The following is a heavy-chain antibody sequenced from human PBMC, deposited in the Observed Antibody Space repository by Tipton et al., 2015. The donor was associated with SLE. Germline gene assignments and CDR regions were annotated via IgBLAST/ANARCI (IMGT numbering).Heavy chain of an antibody. J-gene: IGHJ4*02. CDR2: IHYSGRT. CDR3: ARGQGYPYFDY. CDR1: GDSISSDGYY. D-gene: IGHD5-12*01. Sequence: LRLSCTVSGDSISSDGYYWAWIRQHPGKGLEWLGYIHYSGRTHYNTSLQSRLTMSVDTSKNQFSLNLNSVAAADTAVYFCARGQGYPYFDYWGQGALVTVSS. V-gene: IGHV4-31*02.